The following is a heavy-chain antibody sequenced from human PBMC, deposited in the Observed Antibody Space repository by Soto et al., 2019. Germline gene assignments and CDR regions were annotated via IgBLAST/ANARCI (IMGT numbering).Heavy chain of an antibody. CDR2: INGDGSGT. J-gene: IGHJ4*02. V-gene: IGHV3-74*01. Sequence: EVQLVESGGGLVQPGGSLRLSCAASGFTFSGSWMHWVRQAPGKGRVLVSRINGDGSGTSYADLVKGRLTISRDDAKNTLFLQMNRLRAEDTAVYYCARGIFGSGTANDYWGQGNLVTVSS. CDR3: ARGIFGSGTANDY. CDR1: GFTFSGSW. D-gene: IGHD3-10*01.